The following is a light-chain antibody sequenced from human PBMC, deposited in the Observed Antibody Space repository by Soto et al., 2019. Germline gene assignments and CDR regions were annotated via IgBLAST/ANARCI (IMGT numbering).Light chain of an antibody. V-gene: IGLV4-69*01. Sequence: QSVLTQSPSASASLGASVKLTCTLSSGHSSYAIAWHQQQPEKGPRYLMKLNSDGNHSKGDGIPDRFSGSSSGAERYLTISSLQSEDEADYYCQTWGTGPWVFGGGTQLTVL. CDR3: QTWGTGPWV. J-gene: IGLJ3*02. CDR2: LNSDGNH. CDR1: SGHSSYA.